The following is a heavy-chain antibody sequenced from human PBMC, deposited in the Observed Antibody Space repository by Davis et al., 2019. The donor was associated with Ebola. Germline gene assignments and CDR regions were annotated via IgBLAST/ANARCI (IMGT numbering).Heavy chain of an antibody. CDR1: GYTFTSYG. CDR3: ARDRVSSTRIYYYYMDV. V-gene: IGHV1-46*01. D-gene: IGHD2-2*01. J-gene: IGHJ6*03. Sequence: ASVKVSCTASGYTFTSYGISWVRQAPGQGLEWMGIINPSGGSTSYAQKFQGRVTMTRDTSTSTVYMELSSLRSEDTAVYYCARDRVSSTRIYYYYMDVWGKGTTVTVSS. CDR2: INPSGGST.